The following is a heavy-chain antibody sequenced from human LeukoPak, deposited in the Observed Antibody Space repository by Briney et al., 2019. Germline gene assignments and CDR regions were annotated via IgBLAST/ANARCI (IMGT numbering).Heavy chain of an antibody. CDR2: ITSTGTYT. CDR3: ARGPSGYHNT. Sequence: PGGSLRLSCAASGFTFSSYNMNWVRQAPGKGLEWVSSITSTGTYTFYADSVKGRFTISRDNSKNTLYLQMNSLRAEDTAVYYCARGPSGYHNTGGQGTLVTVSS. J-gene: IGHJ4*02. D-gene: IGHD5-12*01. V-gene: IGHV3-21*01. CDR1: GFTFSSYN.